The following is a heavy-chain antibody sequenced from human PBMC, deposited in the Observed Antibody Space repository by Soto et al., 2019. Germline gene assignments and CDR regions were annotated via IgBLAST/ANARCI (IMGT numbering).Heavy chain of an antibody. J-gene: IGHJ4*02. CDR3: ARGEEYSNYAPVDY. V-gene: IGHV3-30-3*01. CDR1: GFTFRSYA. D-gene: IGHD4-4*01. CDR2: ISYDGSNK. Sequence: QVQLVESGGGVVQPGRSLRLSCAASGFTFRSYAMHWVRQAPGKGLEWVAVISYDGSNKYYADSVKGRFTISRDNSKNTLYLQMNSLRAEDTAVYYCARGEEYSNYAPVDYWGQGTLVTVSS.